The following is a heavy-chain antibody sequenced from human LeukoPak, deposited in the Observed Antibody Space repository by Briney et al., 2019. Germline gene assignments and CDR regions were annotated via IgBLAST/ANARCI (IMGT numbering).Heavy chain of an antibody. CDR2: INPNSGGT. CDR1: GYTFTAFF. J-gene: IGHJ3*02. D-gene: IGHD3-10*01. V-gene: IGHV1-2*02. Sequence: ASVKVSCKASGYTFTAFFMHWVRQAPGQGLEWMGWINPNSGGTNYAQKFQGRVTMTRDTSISTAYMELSRLRSDDTAVYYCARDRIYYGSGSYYNRAFDIWGQGTMVTVSS. CDR3: ARDRIYYGSGSYYNRAFDI.